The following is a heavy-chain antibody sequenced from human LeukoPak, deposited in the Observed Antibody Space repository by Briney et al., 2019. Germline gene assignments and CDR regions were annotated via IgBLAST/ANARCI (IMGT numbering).Heavy chain of an antibody. CDR3: TRTGYRHGMDV. CDR2: TSTDGSTT. V-gene: IGHV3-74*01. Sequence: EGSLRLSCAASGFTFNNYWIHWVRQAPGKGLVWVSSTSTDGSTTVYGDSVKGRFTISRDNGKNTLNLQMNSLRVEDTAVYFCTRTGYRHGMDVWGQGTTVTVSS. CDR1: GFTFNNYW. J-gene: IGHJ6*02. D-gene: IGHD3-16*02.